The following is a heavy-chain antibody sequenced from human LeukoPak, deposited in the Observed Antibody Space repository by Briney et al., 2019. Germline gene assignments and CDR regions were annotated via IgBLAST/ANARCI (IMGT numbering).Heavy chain of an antibody. CDR2: ISGSGGST. J-gene: IGHJ4*02. CDR3: ARDPGAFPYFFDC. V-gene: IGHV3-23*01. D-gene: IGHD4/OR15-4a*01. CDR1: GFTFSSYA. Sequence: GGSLGLSCAASGFTFSSYAMSWVRQAPGKGLEWVSAISGSGGSTYYADSVKGRFTISRDNSKNTLYLQMNSLRAEDTAVYFCARDPGAFPYFFDCWGQGTLVTVSS.